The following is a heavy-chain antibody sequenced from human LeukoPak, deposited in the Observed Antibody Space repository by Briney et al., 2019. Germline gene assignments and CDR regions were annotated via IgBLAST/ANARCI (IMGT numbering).Heavy chain of an antibody. CDR3: ARESRVLRYFDWLLSFDAFDI. CDR1: GYTFTSYG. Sequence: ASVKVSCKASGYTFTSYGISWVRQAPGQGLEWMGWISAYNGNTNYAQKLQGRVTMTTDTSTSTAYMELRSLRSDDTAVYYCARESRVLRYFDWLLSFDAFDIWGQGTMVTVSS. CDR2: ISAYNGNT. J-gene: IGHJ3*02. D-gene: IGHD3-9*01. V-gene: IGHV1-18*01.